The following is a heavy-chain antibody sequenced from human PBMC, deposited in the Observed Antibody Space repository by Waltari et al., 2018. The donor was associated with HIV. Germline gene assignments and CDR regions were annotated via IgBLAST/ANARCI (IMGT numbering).Heavy chain of an antibody. CDR2: ISRGGSST. D-gene: IGHD4-17*01. J-gene: IGHJ4*02. CDR3: ARGEQSAHGPSDY. Sequence: VQLEASGGDLVKPGGSLKLSCAASGFTVRDHYMSWMRQAPGKGLEWIAHISRGGSSTYYADSVKGRFTIPRDNAKNSLYLQMLSLRAEDTAIYYCARGEQSAHGPSDYWGQGTLVTVSS. V-gene: IGHV3-11*01. CDR1: GFTVRDHY.